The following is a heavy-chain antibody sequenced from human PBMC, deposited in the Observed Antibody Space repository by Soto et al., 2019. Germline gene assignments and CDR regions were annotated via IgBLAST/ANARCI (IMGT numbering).Heavy chain of an antibody. CDR3: ASSPRGYCSSTSCRELGNYYGMDV. D-gene: IGHD2-2*01. Sequence: EVQLVQSGAEVKKPGESLRISCKGSGYSFTSYWISWVRQMPGKGLEWMGRIDPSDSYTNYSPSFQGHVTISADKSISTAYLQWSSLKASDTVMYYCASSPRGYCSSTSCRELGNYYGMDVWGQGTTVTVSS. CDR2: IDPSDSYT. CDR1: GYSFTSYW. J-gene: IGHJ6*02. V-gene: IGHV5-10-1*01.